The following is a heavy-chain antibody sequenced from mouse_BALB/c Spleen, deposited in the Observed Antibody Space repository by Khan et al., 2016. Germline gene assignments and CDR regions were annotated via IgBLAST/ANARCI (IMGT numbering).Heavy chain of an antibody. J-gene: IGHJ3*01. Sequence: EVQLQESGAELVKPGASVKLSCTASGFNIKDTYMHWVKQRPEQGLEWIGRIDPANGNTKYDPKFQGKATITADTSSQTAYLQLSSLTSVDTAVYYCARSPYDYDVGFAYWGQGTLVTVSA. CDR2: IDPANGNT. D-gene: IGHD2-4*01. CDR1: GFNIKDTY. CDR3: ARSPYDYDVGFAY. V-gene: IGHV14-3*02.